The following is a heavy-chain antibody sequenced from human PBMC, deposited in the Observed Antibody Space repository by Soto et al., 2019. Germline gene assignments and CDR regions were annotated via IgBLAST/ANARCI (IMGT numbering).Heavy chain of an antibody. D-gene: IGHD6-13*01. CDR1: GYTFTGYY. V-gene: IGHV1-2*04. Sequence: ASVKVSCKASGYTFTGYYMHWVRQAPGQGLEWMGWINPNSGGTNYAQKFQGWVTMTEDTSISTAYMELRSLRSDDTAVYYCARDHAIAAARQHYYGMDVWGQGTMVTVSS. CDR3: ARDHAIAAARQHYYGMDV. J-gene: IGHJ6*02. CDR2: INPNSGGT.